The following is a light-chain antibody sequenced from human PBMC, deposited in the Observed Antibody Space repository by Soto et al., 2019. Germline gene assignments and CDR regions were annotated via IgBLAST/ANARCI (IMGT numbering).Light chain of an antibody. V-gene: IGKV3-20*01. J-gene: IGKJ1*01. CDR2: GAS. Sequence: EIVLMQSPGTLSLSPGERATLSCRASQSVSSSYLAWYQQKPGQAPRLLIYGASSRATGIPDRFSGSGSGTDFTLTISRLEPEDFAVYYCQQYGSSLRGTFGQGTKVEIK. CDR1: QSVSSSY. CDR3: QQYGSSLRGT.